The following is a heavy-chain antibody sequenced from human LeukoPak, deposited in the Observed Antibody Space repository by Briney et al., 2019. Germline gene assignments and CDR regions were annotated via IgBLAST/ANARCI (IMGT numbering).Heavy chain of an antibody. D-gene: IGHD3-10*01. J-gene: IGHJ5*02. CDR2: LNHSGST. CDR3: SRVWRFGDHDP. V-gene: IGHV4-34*01. Sequence: PSETLSLTCAVYAGSFNGFYWSWLRQPPGKGLEWIRDLNHSGSTNYNPSLESRVTISVGAAKNQFSLKLSSVTAADTAVYYCSRVWRFGDHDPWGQGTLVTVPS. CDR1: AGSFNGFY.